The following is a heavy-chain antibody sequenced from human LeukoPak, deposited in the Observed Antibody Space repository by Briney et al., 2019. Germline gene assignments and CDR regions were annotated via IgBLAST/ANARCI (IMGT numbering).Heavy chain of an antibody. J-gene: IGHJ4*02. CDR2: INPNSGGT. Sequence: ASVKVSCKASGYTFTGCYMHWVRQAPGQGLEWMGWINPNSGGTNYAQKFQGRVTMTRDTSISTAYMELSRLRSDDTAVYYCARDVYGSGSYPFDYWGQGTLVTVSS. V-gene: IGHV1-2*02. CDR1: GYTFTGCY. D-gene: IGHD3-10*01. CDR3: ARDVYGSGSYPFDY.